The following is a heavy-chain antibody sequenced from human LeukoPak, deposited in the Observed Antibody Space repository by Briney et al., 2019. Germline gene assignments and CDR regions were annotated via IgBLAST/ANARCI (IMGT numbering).Heavy chain of an antibody. Sequence: SETLSLTCSVSGGSITVYYWNWIRQSPGKGLEWIGSISYNGSTNYNPSLKSRVTISIDTSKNRFSLKVSSVIAADTAMYYCARGGSRSYTSSTLDYWGQGTLVTVSS. CDR1: GGSITVYY. CDR3: ARGGSRSYTSSTLDY. CDR2: ISYNGST. J-gene: IGHJ4*02. V-gene: IGHV4-59*12. D-gene: IGHD6-6*01.